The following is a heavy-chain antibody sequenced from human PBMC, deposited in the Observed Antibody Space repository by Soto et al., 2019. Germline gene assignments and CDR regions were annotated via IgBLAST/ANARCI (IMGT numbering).Heavy chain of an antibody. Sequence: SQTLSLTFAISGDSVSSNSSAWNCIRQSPSRGLEWLGRTYYRSKWYNDYAVSVKSRITINPDTSKNQFSLQLNSVTPEDTAVYYCARGNKLWGGYGMDVWGQGTTVTVSS. CDR2: TYYRSKWYN. J-gene: IGHJ6*02. D-gene: IGHD3-3*01. CDR1: GDSVSSNSSA. CDR3: ARGNKLWGGYGMDV. V-gene: IGHV6-1*01.